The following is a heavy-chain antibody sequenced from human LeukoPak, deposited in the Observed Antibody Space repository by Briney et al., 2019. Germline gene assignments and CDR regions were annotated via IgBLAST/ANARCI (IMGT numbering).Heavy chain of an antibody. CDR2: IYNSESI. V-gene: IGHV4-4*07. D-gene: IGHD6-13*01. CDR1: GGSINGYY. J-gene: IGHJ5*02. CDR3: ARDRSSSYTRDWFDP. Sequence: PSETLSLXCTVSGGSINGYYWSWIRQPAGKGLEWIGRIYNSESISYNPSLKSRVTMSIDTSKNQFSLKLNSVTAADTAVYYRARDRSSSYTRDWFDPWGQGALVTVSS.